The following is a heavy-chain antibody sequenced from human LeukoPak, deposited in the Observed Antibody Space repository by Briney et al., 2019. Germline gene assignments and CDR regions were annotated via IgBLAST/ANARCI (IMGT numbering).Heavy chain of an antibody. CDR1: GFTFSSYG. CDR3: AKVGSSSWYYFDY. CDR2: IRYDGSNK. J-gene: IGHJ4*02. V-gene: IGHV3-30*02. Sequence: GGSLRLSCAASGFTFSSYGMHWVRQAPCKGLEWVAFIRYDGSNKYYADSVKGRFTISRDNSKNTLYLQMNSLRAEDTAVYYCAKVGSSSWYYFDYWGQGTLVTVSS. D-gene: IGHD6-13*01.